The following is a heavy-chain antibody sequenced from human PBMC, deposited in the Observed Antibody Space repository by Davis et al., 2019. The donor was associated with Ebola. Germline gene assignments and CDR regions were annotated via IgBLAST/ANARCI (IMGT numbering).Heavy chain of an antibody. CDR1: GGSISSSSHY. Sequence: SETLSLTCTVSGGSISSSSHYWSWIRQPAGKGLEWIGHVKTRGSTNSNPSLKSRVTVSVDTSKNLFSLRLTSVTAADTAMYYCARISDYAGGLDPWGQGTLVTVSS. D-gene: IGHD2-8*02. CDR3: ARISDYAGGLDP. J-gene: IGHJ5*02. CDR2: VKTRGST. V-gene: IGHV4-61*09.